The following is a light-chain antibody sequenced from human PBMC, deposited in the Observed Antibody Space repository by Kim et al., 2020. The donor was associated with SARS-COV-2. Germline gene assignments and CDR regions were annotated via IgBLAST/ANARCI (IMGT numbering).Light chain of an antibody. CDR1: QGITNS. Sequence: DIQTTQSPSSLSVSVGDRVTITCRASQGITNSLAWYQQKPGKVPQLLIYAASALQSGVPSRFSGSGSGTDFTLTISSLQPEDVATYYCQKYNNAPWTFGQGTKVDIK. V-gene: IGKV1-27*01. J-gene: IGKJ1*01. CDR3: QKYNNAPWT. CDR2: AAS.